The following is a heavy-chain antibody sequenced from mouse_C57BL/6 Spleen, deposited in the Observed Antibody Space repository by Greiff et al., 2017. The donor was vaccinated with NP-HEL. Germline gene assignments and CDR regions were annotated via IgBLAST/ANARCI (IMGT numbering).Heavy chain of an antibody. D-gene: IGHD1-1*01. Sequence: EVQVVESGGGLVKPGGSLKLSCAASGFTFSDYGMHWVRQAPEKGLEWVAYISSGSSTIYYADTVKGRFTISRDNAKNTLFLQMTSLRSEDTAMYYCARSSLAWFAYWGQGTLVTVSA. CDR1: GFTFSDYG. V-gene: IGHV5-17*01. CDR2: ISSGSSTI. J-gene: IGHJ3*01. CDR3: ARSSLAWFAY.